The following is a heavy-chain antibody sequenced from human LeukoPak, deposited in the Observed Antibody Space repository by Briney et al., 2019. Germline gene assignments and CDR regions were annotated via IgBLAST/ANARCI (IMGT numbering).Heavy chain of an antibody. Sequence: GGSLRLSCAASGFTFSSYGMHWVRQAPGKGLEWVSSISSSSSYIYYADSVKGRFTISRDNAKTSLYLQMNSLRAEDTAVYYCARVHPSILGLDYWGQGTLVTVSS. V-gene: IGHV3-21*01. CDR2: ISSSSSYI. CDR1: GFTFSSYG. D-gene: IGHD7-27*01. CDR3: ARVHPSILGLDY. J-gene: IGHJ4*02.